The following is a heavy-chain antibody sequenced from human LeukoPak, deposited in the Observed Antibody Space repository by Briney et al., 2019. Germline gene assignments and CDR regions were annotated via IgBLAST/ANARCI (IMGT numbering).Heavy chain of an antibody. CDR3: TRGPPSRGYIYGPPRDGMDV. D-gene: IGHD5-18*01. Sequence: SETLSLTCAVYGGSFSDYYWSWIRQPPGKGLEWIGELNLSGSTNYNPSLKSRVTISVDTSKNQLSLKVNSVIAADTAVYYCTRGPPSRGYIYGPPRDGMDVWGKGTTVIVSS. V-gene: IGHV4-34*01. CDR1: GGSFSDYY. J-gene: IGHJ6*04. CDR2: LNLSGST.